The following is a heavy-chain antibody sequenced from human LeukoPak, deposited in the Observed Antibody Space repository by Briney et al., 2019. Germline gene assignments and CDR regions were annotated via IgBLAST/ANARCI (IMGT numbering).Heavy chain of an antibody. Sequence: GASVKVSCKASGGTFSSYAISWVRQAPGQGLEWMGGIIPIFGTANYAQKFQGRVTITADESTSTAYMGLSSLRSEDTAVYYCARAPIIGYCSSTSCYTAKDYWGQGTLVTVSS. D-gene: IGHD2-2*02. J-gene: IGHJ4*02. CDR3: ARAPIIGYCSSTSCYTAKDY. CDR2: IIPIFGTA. CDR1: GGTFSSYA. V-gene: IGHV1-69*13.